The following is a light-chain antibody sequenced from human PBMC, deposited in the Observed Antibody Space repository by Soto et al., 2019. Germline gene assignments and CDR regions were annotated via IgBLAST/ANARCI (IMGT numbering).Light chain of an antibody. V-gene: IGLV2-14*01. J-gene: IGLJ3*02. CDR3: SAYTTSNTWV. CDR1: SSDVGGYNY. Sequence: QSVLTQPPSASGTPGQRVTISCSGTSSDVGGYNYVSWYQQHPGKPPKLMIYEVTNRPSGVSNRFSGSRSGNTASLTISGLQAEDEAYYYCSAYTTSNTWVFGGGTKLTVL. CDR2: EVT.